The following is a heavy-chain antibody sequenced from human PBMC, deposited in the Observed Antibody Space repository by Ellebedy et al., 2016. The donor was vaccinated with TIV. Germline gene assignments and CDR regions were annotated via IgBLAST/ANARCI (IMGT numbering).Heavy chain of an antibody. CDR1: GFTFSSYS. D-gene: IGHD3-10*01. Sequence: GGSLRLSCVASGFTFSSYSMNWVRQVPGKGLEWVSSISSSRSYIYYADSVKGRFTISRDNAKSSLYLQKNSLRAEDTGVYYYARREGVRGEEYWGQGTLVTVSS. CDR3: ARREGVRGEEY. J-gene: IGHJ4*02. CDR2: ISSSRSYI. V-gene: IGHV3-21*01.